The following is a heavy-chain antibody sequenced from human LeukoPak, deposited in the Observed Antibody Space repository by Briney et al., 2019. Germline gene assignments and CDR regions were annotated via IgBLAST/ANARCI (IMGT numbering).Heavy chain of an antibody. CDR1: GGSISDYY. D-gene: IGHD2-2*01. CDR2: IYYSGST. Sequence: PSETLSLTSTVSGGSISDYYWNWIRQPPEEGLEWIGYIYYSGSTTYNPSLKSRVTMSVDTAKNQFSLKLRSVTAADTAVYYCARGDFCSSSSCYLRPMDVWGKGTTVTVSS. V-gene: IGHV4-59*01. CDR3: ARGDFCSSSSCYLRPMDV. J-gene: IGHJ6*03.